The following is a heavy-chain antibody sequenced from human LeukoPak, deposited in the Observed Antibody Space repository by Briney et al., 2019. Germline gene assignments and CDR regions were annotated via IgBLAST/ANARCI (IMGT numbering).Heavy chain of an antibody. CDR3: ARDSEVRRNLWHY. D-gene: IGHD3-10*01. J-gene: IGHJ4*02. CDR2: ISGSGGST. Sequence: TGGSLRLSCAASGFTFSSYAMSWVRQAPGKGLEWVSAISGSGGSTYYADSVKGRFTISRDNSKNTLYLQMNSLRSEDTAVYYCARDSEVRRNLWHYWGQGTLVTVSS. V-gene: IGHV3-23*01. CDR1: GFTFSSYA.